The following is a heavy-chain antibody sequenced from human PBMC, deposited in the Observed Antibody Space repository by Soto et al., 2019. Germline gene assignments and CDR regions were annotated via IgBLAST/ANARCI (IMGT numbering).Heavy chain of an antibody. V-gene: IGHV4-30-2*01. D-gene: IGHD2-2*01. CDR3: ARVPDY. J-gene: IGHJ4*02. CDR2: MYHSGST. CDR1: GGSISSGGYS. Sequence: QLHLQESGSGLVKPSQTLSLTCAVSGGSISSGGYSWSWIRKPPGKGLEWIGYMYHSGSTYYNPSLKSRVTISIDRSKNQCSLKLSSVTAADTAVYYCARVPDYGGQGILVTVSS.